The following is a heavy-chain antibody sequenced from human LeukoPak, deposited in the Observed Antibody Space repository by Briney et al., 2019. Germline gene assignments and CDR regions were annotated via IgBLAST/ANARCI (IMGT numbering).Heavy chain of an antibody. CDR3: ARGIGYYYDSSGYPTGWFDP. V-gene: IGHV3-21*01. J-gene: IGHJ5*02. CDR2: ISSTSTYI. CDR1: GFTFRTYS. Sequence: GGSLRLSCAASGFTFRTYSMNWVRQAPGKGLEWVSSISSTSTYIYYADSVKGRFTISRDNAKNSLYLQMNSLRAEDTAVYYCARGIGYYYDSSGYPTGWFDPWGQGTLVTVSS. D-gene: IGHD3-22*01.